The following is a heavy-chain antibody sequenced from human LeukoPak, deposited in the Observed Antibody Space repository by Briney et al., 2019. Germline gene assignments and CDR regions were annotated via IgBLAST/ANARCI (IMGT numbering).Heavy chain of an antibody. V-gene: IGHV3-21*01. J-gene: IGHJ4*02. CDR2: ISSSSYI. Sequence: GGSLRLSCAASGFTFSSYSMNWVRQAPGKGLEWVSSISSSSYIYYADSVKGRFTISRDNAKNSLYLQMNSLRAEDTAVYYCAKDLRCSGGSCYGLGLDYWGQGTLVTVSS. CDR3: AKDLRCSGGSCYGLGLDY. CDR1: GFTFSSYS. D-gene: IGHD2-15*01.